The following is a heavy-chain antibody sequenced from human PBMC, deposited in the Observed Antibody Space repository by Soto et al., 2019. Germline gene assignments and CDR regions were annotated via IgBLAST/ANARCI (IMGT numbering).Heavy chain of an antibody. CDR1: GYSFTGYW. Sequence: PGESLKISCTGVGYSFTGYWIGWVRQMPGKGLEWMGIIYPGDSDTRYSPSFQGQVTISADKSITTAYLQWSSLKASDTAMYYCARGYCTTTICDPWFDPWGQGTLVTSPQ. J-gene: IGHJ5*02. CDR3: ARGYCTTTICDPWFDP. D-gene: IGHD2-2*01. V-gene: IGHV5-51*01. CDR2: IYPGDSDT.